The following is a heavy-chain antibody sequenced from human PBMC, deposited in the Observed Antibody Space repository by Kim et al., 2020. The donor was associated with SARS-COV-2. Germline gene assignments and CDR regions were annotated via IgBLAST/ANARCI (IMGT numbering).Heavy chain of an antibody. CDR2: SRK. CDR3: ARGHYGMDV. J-gene: IGHJ6*02. Sequence: SRKYFLAAGKGRFTMSRDKDKKSMFLQMNSLRAEDTAVYFCARGHYGMDVWGQGTTVTVSS. V-gene: IGHV3-7*03.